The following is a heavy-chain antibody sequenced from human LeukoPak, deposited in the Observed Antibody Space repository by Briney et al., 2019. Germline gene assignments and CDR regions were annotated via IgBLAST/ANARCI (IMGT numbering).Heavy chain of an antibody. CDR2: INSDGSST. Sequence: GGSLRLSCAASGFTFSSYWMHWVRQAPGKGLVWVSRINSDGSSTSYADSVKGRFTISRDNAKNTLYLQMNSLRAEDTAVYYCAKFIRYCSSTSCYTRDNDYWGQGTLVTVSS. CDR3: AKFIRYCSSTSCYTRDNDY. D-gene: IGHD2-2*02. J-gene: IGHJ4*02. V-gene: IGHV3-74*01. CDR1: GFTFSSYW.